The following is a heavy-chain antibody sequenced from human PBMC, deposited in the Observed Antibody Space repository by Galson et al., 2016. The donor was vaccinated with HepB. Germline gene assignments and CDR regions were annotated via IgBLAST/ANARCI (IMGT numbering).Heavy chain of an antibody. CDR1: GFTFSNAW. D-gene: IGHD3-3*01. J-gene: IGHJ4*02. Sequence: SLRLSCAASGFTFSNAWMSWVRQAPGKGLEWVGRIKGNIDGGTTDYAAPVKGRFTISRHESTNMLYLQMSGLKIEDTAVYYCSTAGNGFPFDYWGQGTLVTVSS. CDR3: STAGNGFPFDY. CDR2: IKGNIDGGTT. V-gene: IGHV3-15*01.